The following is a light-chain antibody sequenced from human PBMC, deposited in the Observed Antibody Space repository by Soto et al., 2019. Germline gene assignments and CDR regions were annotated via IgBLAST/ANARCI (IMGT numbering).Light chain of an antibody. J-gene: IGLJ1*01. CDR3: SSYTSSSTPYV. V-gene: IGLV2-14*01. CDR1: SSDVGGYNY. Sequence: QSALTQPASVSGSPGQSITISCTGTSSDVGGYNYVSWYQQHPGKAPKLMIYEVSNRPSGVSNRFSGSKSGNTASLTISGLQDEDEAAYYCSSYTSSSTPYVFGTGTKLTVL. CDR2: EVS.